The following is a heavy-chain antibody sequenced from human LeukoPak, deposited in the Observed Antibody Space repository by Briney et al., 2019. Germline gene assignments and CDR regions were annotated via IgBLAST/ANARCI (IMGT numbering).Heavy chain of an antibody. CDR3: ARAGGSYYFDY. Sequence: SETLSLTCTVSGGSISSSSYYWGWIRQPPRKGLEWIGSIYYSGSTYYNPSLKSRVTISVDTSKNQFFLKLSSVTAADTAVYYCARAGGSYYFDYWGQGTLVTVSS. D-gene: IGHD1-26*01. CDR1: GGSISSSSYY. V-gene: IGHV4-39*01. J-gene: IGHJ4*02. CDR2: IYYSGST.